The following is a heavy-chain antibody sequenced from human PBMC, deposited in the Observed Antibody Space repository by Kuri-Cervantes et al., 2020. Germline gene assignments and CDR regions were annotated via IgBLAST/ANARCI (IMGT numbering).Heavy chain of an antibody. CDR3: ARGLATRGWGAFDI. Sequence: SVKVSCKASGGTFSSYAISWVRQAPGQGLEWMGGIIPIFGTANYAQKFQGRVAITADESTSTAYMELSSLRSEDTAVYYCARGLATRGWGAFDIWGQGTMVTVPS. CDR2: IIPIFGTA. CDR1: GGTFSSYA. J-gene: IGHJ3*02. V-gene: IGHV1-69*13. D-gene: IGHD5-12*01.